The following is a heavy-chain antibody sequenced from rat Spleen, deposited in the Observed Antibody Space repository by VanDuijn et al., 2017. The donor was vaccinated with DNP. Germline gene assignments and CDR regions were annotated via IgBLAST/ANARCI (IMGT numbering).Heavy chain of an antibody. CDR1: GFTFSDYN. D-gene: IGHD3-1*01. V-gene: IGHV5-20*01. CDR2: IRYDGGST. CDR3: TTDKY. Sequence: EVQLVETGGGLVQPGRSLKISCVASGFTFSDYNMAWVRQAPGKGLAWVAYIRYDGGSTYYGDSVKGRFTISRDNAESSLYLQKGSLRSEDTATYYCTTDKYWGPGTMVTVSS. J-gene: IGHJ1*01.